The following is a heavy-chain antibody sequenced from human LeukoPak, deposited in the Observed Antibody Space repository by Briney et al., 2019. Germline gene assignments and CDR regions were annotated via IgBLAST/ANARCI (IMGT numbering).Heavy chain of an antibody. D-gene: IGHD3-22*01. J-gene: IGHJ4*02. CDR1: GLSLSTGGVG. V-gene: IGHV2-5*01. Sequence: SGPTLVKPAQTLTLTCTLSGLSLSTGGVGVGWIRQPPGKALEWLALIYWNDEKRYSTSLKSRLTITKDTSKNQVVLTMTNMDPVYTATYYCAHRRIELYDSSGGFYFDYWGQGTLVTVSS. CDR2: IYWNDEK. CDR3: AHRRIELYDSSGGFYFDY.